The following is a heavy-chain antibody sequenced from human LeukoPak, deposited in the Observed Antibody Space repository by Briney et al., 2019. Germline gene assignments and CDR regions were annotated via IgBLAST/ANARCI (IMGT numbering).Heavy chain of an antibody. V-gene: IGHV4-61*02. J-gene: IGHJ5*02. CDR1: GGSISSGSYY. CDR3: ARVTGSSGRLAGYDP. D-gene: IGHD3-22*01. Sequence: PSETLSLTCTVSGGSISSGSYYWSWIRQPAGKGLEWIGRIYSSGSTNYNPSLKSRVTISLDTSKNQFSLKLRSVTAADTAVYYCARVTGSSGRLAGYDPWGQGTLVTVSS. CDR2: IYSSGST.